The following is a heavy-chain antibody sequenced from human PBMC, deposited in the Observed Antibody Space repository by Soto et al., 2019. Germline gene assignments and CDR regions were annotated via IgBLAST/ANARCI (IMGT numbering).Heavy chain of an antibody. CDR3: AKGLRAVLDAFDI. J-gene: IGHJ3*02. CDR2: ISYDGSNK. V-gene: IGHV3-30*18. CDR1: GFTFSSYG. Sequence: GGSLRLSCAASGFTFSSYGMHWVRQAPGKGLEWVAVISYDGSNKYYADSVKGRFTISRDNSKNTLYLQMNSLRAEDTAVYYCAKGLRAVLDAFDIWGQGTMVTVSS. D-gene: IGHD2-8*01.